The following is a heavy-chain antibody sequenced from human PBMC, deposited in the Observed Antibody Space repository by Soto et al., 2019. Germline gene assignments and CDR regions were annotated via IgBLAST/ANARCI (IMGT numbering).Heavy chain of an antibody. CDR2: ISSSSAYI. D-gene: IGHD6-13*01. V-gene: IGHV3-21*01. J-gene: IGHJ4*02. CDR1: GFTFSSYT. Sequence: GGSLRLSCAASGFTFSSYTMSWVRQAPGKGLEWVSSISSSSAYIYYADSLKGRFTISRDNAKNSLYLQVNSLRAEDTAVYYCARGAVAGAGIPTYYFDYWGQGTLVTVSS. CDR3: ARGAVAGAGIPTYYFDY.